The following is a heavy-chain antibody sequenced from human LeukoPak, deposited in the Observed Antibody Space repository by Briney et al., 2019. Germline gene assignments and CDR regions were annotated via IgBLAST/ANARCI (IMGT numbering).Heavy chain of an antibody. Sequence: GGSLRLSCAASGFTFSSYWMNWARQAPGKGLEWVASINHNGNVNYYVDSVKGRFTISRDNAKNSLYLQMSNLRAEDTAVYYCAKDPGVVAVAGYYWGQGTLVTVSS. D-gene: IGHD6-19*01. CDR3: AKDPGVVAVAGYY. J-gene: IGHJ4*02. CDR1: GFTFSSYW. CDR2: INHNGNVN. V-gene: IGHV3-7*01.